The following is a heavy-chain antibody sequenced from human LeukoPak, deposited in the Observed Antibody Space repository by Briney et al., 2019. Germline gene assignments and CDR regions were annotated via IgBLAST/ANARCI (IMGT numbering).Heavy chain of an antibody. CDR3: VKDRWVDY. J-gene: IGHJ4*02. V-gene: IGHV3-23*01. D-gene: IGHD4-23*01. Sequence: PGGSLRLSCAASGFTFSSYAMSWVRQAPGKGLEWVSGISGSDDSTYYADSVKGRFTLSRDNSKNTLFLQMNSLRAEDTAVYYCVKDRWVDYWGQGTLVTVSS. CDR2: ISGSDDST. CDR1: GFTFSSYA.